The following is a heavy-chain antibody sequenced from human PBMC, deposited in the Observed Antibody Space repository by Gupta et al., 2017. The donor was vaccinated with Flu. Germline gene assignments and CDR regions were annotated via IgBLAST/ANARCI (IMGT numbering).Heavy chain of an antibody. V-gene: IGHV3-23*01. J-gene: IGHJ4*02. D-gene: IGHD6-19*01. CDR2: ISGSGGTT. CDR3: AKGDRGSGWAY. CDR1: FPVSICV. Sequence: FPVSICVRSWVRQAPGKGREWVSAISGSGGTTHYADSVKGRFTISRDNSKNTLYLQMNSLRAEDTAVYYCAKGDRGSGWAYWGQGTLVTVSS.